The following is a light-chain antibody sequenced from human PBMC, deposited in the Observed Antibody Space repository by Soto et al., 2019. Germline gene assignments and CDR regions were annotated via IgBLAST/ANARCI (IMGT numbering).Light chain of an antibody. V-gene: IGKV4-1*01. CDR2: WAS. CDR3: QQYYGTWT. J-gene: IGKJ1*01. CDR1: QSVLYSSNNKNY. Sequence: DIVMTQSPDSLAVSLGERATINCKSSQSVLYSSNNKNYLAWYQQKPGQPPKLLIYWASTRESGVPDRCSGSGSGTDFTLTISSLQAEDVAVYYCQQYYGTWTFGQGTKVEIK.